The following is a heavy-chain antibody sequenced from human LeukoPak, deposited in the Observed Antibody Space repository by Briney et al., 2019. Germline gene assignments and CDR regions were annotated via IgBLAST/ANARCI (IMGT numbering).Heavy chain of an antibody. CDR1: GGSISSSSYY. V-gene: IGHV4-39*01. CDR3: ASLSGSWGGFAY. Sequence: KPSETLSLTCTVSGGSISSSSYYWGWIRQPPGKGLEWIGSIYYSGSTYYNPSLKSRVTISVDTSKNQFSLKLSSVTAADTAVYYCASLSGSWGGFAYWGQGTLVTVSS. J-gene: IGHJ4*02. D-gene: IGHD1-26*01. CDR2: IYYSGST.